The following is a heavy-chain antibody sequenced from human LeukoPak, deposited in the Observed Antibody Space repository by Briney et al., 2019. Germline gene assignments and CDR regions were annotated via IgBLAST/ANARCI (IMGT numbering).Heavy chain of an antibody. CDR3: ARDQRRYCSSTSCSVVY. J-gene: IGHJ4*02. Sequence: GASVKVSCKASGYTFTSYGISWVRQAPGQGLEWMGWISAYNGNTNYAQKFQGRVTMTRDTSISTAYMELSRLRSDDTAVYYCARDQRRYCSSTSCSVVYWGQGTLVTVSS. CDR1: GYTFTSYG. V-gene: IGHV1-18*01. D-gene: IGHD2-2*01. CDR2: ISAYNGNT.